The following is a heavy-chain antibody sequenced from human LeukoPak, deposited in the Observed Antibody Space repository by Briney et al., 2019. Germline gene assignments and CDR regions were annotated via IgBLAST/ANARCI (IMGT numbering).Heavy chain of an antibody. D-gene: IGHD6-6*01. CDR3: TKEMADRREAFDY. CDR1: GFTFSNYG. Sequence: AGGSLRLXCAASGFTFSNYGIHWVRQAPGKGLEWVAFVRYDGSNKYYADSVKGRFTISRDNSKNTLYLQMNSLRAEDTAVYYCTKEMADRREAFDYWGQGTLATVSS. CDR2: VRYDGSNK. V-gene: IGHV3-30*02. J-gene: IGHJ4*02.